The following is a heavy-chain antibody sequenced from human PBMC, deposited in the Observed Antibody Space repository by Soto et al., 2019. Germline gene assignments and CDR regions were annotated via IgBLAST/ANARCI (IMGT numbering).Heavy chain of an antibody. CDR3: ARDLHPFASGFDP. D-gene: IGHD3-16*01. Sequence: GGSLRLSCAASGFTFSSYSMNWVRQAPGKGLEWVSSISSSSSYIYYADSVKGRFTISRDNAKNSLYLQMNSLRAEDTAVYYCARDLHPFASGFDPWGQGTLVTVSS. J-gene: IGHJ5*02. CDR2: ISSSSSYI. V-gene: IGHV3-21*01. CDR1: GFTFSSYS.